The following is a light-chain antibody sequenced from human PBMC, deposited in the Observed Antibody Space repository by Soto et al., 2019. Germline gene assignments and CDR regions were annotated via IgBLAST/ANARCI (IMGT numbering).Light chain of an antibody. Sequence: EIVLTQSPGTLSLSPGERVTLSCRASQSVGSSYLAWYQHKPSQAPRLLIYDASNRATGIPARFSGSGSGTDLTLTISSLEPEDFAVYYCQQRSNWPGTFGQGTKVNI. CDR1: QSVGSSY. V-gene: IGKV3D-20*02. CDR2: DAS. J-gene: IGKJ1*01. CDR3: QQRSNWPGT.